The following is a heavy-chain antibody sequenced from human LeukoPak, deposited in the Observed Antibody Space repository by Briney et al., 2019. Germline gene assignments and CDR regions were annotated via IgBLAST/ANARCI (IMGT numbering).Heavy chain of an antibody. D-gene: IGHD3-9*01. CDR3: ARELTGYHDY. V-gene: IGHV3-30*04. CDR2: ISYDGSNK. Sequence: PGGSLRLSCADSGFTFSSYAMHWVRQAPGKGLEWVAVISYDGSNKYYADSVKGRFTISRDNSKNTLYLQMNSLRAEDTAVYYCARELTGYHDYWGQGTLVTVSS. CDR1: GFTFSSYA. J-gene: IGHJ4*02.